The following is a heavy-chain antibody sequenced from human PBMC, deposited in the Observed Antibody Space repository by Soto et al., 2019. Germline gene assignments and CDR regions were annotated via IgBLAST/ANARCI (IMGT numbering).Heavy chain of an antibody. CDR3: ARGPYYYDSSGPWGYFDL. CDR1: GGSIGSYY. CDR2: IYHSETT. D-gene: IGHD3-22*01. V-gene: IGHV4-59*08. J-gene: IGHJ2*01. Sequence: PSETLSLTCSVSGGSIGSYYWSWIRQPPGKGLEWIGFIYHSETTNYNPSLKSRVTISVDTPKNLFSLKLTSVTAADTAVYYCARGPYYYDSSGPWGYFDLWGRGTLVTVSS.